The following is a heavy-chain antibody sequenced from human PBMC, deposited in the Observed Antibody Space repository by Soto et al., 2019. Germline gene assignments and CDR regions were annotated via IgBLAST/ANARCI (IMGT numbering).Heavy chain of an antibody. CDR2: TYYRSKWYN. V-gene: IGHV6-1*01. CDR3: ARGRFNAFGI. Sequence: PSQTLSLTCAISRDSVSSNSVAWNWIRQSPSRGLEWLGRTYYRSKWYNDYGVTVKGRITINPDTSKNQFSLQLNSVTPEDTAVYYCARGRFNAFGIWGQGTMVTVSS. D-gene: IGHD3-3*01. J-gene: IGHJ3*02. CDR1: RDSVSSNSVA.